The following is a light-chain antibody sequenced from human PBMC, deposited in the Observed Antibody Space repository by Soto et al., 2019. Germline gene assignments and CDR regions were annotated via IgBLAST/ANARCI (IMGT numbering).Light chain of an antibody. CDR2: WAS. J-gene: IGKJ4*01. V-gene: IGKV4-1*01. CDR1: QSVLYSSNNKNY. CDR3: QQYYSIPPS. Sequence: DIVMTQSPDSLALSLGERATINCTSSQSVLYSSNNKNYLTWYQQKPGQPPKLLIYWASTRESGVPDRFSGSGSGAHFTLTISSLQPEELAVYYCQQYYSIPPSFGGGTKVEIK.